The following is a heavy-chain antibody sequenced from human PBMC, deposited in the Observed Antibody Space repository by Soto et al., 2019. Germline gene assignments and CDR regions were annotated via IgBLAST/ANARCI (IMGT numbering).Heavy chain of an antibody. Sequence: ETLSLTCTVSGGSISSYYRSWIRQPPGKGLEWIGYIYYSGSTNYNPSLKSRVTISVDTSKNQFSLKLSSVTAADTAVYYCARRWGRSFDYWGQGTLVTVSS. V-gene: IGHV4-59*08. CDR3: ARRWGRSFDY. D-gene: IGHD2-15*01. CDR1: GGSISSYY. CDR2: IYYSGST. J-gene: IGHJ4*02.